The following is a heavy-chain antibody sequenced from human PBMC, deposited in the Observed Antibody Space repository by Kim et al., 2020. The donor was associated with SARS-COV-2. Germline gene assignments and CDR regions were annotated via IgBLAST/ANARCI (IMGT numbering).Heavy chain of an antibody. D-gene: IGHD4-17*01. Sequence: GGSLRLSCAASGFTFTSYAMSWVRQAPGKGLEWVSAIRGSGDFTSYADPVKGRFTISRDNSKNTLYLQMNSLRAEDTALFFCAKTPLTRPRGYNYYYGL. CDR2: IRGSGDFT. CDR3: AKTPLTRPRGYNYYYGL. CDR1: GFTFTSYA. J-gene: IGHJ6*01. V-gene: IGHV3-23*01.